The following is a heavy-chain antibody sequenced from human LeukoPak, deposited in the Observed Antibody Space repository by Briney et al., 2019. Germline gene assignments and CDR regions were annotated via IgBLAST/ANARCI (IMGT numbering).Heavy chain of an antibody. CDR1: SGSICGHY. D-gene: IGHD5-24*01. V-gene: IGHV4-59*11. CDR2: IFYTGST. Sequence: SETLSLTFTVSSGSICGHYRSWIRQPPGKTLEWIANIFYTGSTIYNPSLKSRVTISVDTSKNQFSLQLRSVTAADTALYYCVRARDMAIYLWGQGTMVTVSS. J-gene: IGHJ3*01. CDR3: VRARDMAIYL.